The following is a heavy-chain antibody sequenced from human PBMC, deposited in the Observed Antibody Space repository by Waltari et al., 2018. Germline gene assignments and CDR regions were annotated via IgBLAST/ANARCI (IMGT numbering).Heavy chain of an antibody. J-gene: IGHJ4*02. CDR2: INHSGST. CDR3: ATASGGNYGADY. CDR1: RGSFSGSY. V-gene: IGHV4-34*01. Sequence: QVQLHQWGAGLLRPSETLSLTGAVYRGSFSGSYWSWIRQPPGKGLEWIAEINHSGSTNYNPSLKSRVTISADTSKNQVSLKLSSVTAADSAVYYCATASGGNYGADYWGQGSLVTVSS. D-gene: IGHD4-4*01.